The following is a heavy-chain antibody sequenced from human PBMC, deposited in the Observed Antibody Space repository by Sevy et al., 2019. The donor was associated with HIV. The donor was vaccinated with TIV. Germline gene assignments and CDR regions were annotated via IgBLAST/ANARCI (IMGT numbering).Heavy chain of an antibody. CDR2: IWYDGTNK. D-gene: IGHD3-10*01. CDR3: ASGAYYYASRSQNFDY. CDR1: GFTFSSYG. V-gene: IGHV3-33*01. J-gene: IGHJ4*02. Sequence: GGSLRLSCAASGFTFSSYGMHWVRQAPGKGLEWVALIWYDGTNKYYADSVKGRFTNSRDNSKNTLYLQMNSLRAEDKAVYYCASGAYYYASRSQNFDYWGPGTLVTVSS.